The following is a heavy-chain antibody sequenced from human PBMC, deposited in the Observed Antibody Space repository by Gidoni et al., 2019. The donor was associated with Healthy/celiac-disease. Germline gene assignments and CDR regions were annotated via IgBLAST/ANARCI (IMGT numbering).Heavy chain of an antibody. V-gene: IGHV3-13*05. CDR2: IGTAGDP. J-gene: IGHJ2*01. Sequence: EVQLVESGGGLVQPGGSLRLSCAASGFTCSSYDMHWVRQATGKGLEWVSDIGTAGDPYYPDSVKGRFTISRENAKNSLYLQMNSLGAGDTAVYYCARGGVYSSSPIFDLWGRGTLVTVSS. CDR1: GFTCSSYD. CDR3: ARGGVYSSSPIFDL. D-gene: IGHD6-13*01.